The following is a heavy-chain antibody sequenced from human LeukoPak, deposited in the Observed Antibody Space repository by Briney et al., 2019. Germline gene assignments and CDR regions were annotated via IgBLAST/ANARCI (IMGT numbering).Heavy chain of an antibody. CDR3: AKGIAAAGTTPGPDY. Sequence: GGSLRLSCAASGFTFDDYAMHWVRQAPGKGLEWVSLISWDGGSTYYADSVKGRFTISRDNSKNSQYLQMNSLRAEDTALYYCAKGIAAAGTTPGPDYWGQGTLVTVSS. CDR2: ISWDGGST. V-gene: IGHV3-43D*03. J-gene: IGHJ4*02. D-gene: IGHD6-13*01. CDR1: GFTFDDYA.